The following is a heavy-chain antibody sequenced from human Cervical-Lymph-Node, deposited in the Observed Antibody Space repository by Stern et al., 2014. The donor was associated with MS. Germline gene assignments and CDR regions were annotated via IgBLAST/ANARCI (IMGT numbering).Heavy chain of an antibody. J-gene: IGHJ3*02. CDR2: IYPGDSDT. CDR1: GYTFTSHW. D-gene: IGHD1-1*01. Sequence: EVQLVESGAEVKKPGESVKISCEGSGYTFTSHWIAWVRQVPGKGLEWMGCIYPGDSDTRYSPSFQGRVTISADRSISTAYLQWRTLRASDTAMYYCARRGTTGTIDGFDIWGQGSMVTVSS. V-gene: IGHV5-51*01. CDR3: ARRGTTGTIDGFDI.